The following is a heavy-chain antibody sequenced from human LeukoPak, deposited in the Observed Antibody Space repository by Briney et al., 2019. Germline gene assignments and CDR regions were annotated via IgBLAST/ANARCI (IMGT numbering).Heavy chain of an antibody. CDR3: ARQQLQLSSD. J-gene: IGHJ4*02. D-gene: IGHD5-18*01. CDR1: GFTFRTYE. V-gene: IGHV3-48*03. Sequence: PGGSLRLLCAASGFTFRTYEMNWVRQAPGKGLEWVSYISSSAATTYYADSVKGRFTISRDNAKNSLYLQMNSLRAEDTAVYYCARQQLQLSSDGGQRTLVTVSS. CDR2: ISSSAATT.